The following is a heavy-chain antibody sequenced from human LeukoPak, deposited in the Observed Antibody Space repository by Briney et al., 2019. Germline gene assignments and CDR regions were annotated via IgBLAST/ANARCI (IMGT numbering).Heavy chain of an antibody. CDR3: ARETPLDEYYFDY. CDR1: GFAFSSYA. J-gene: IGHJ4*02. V-gene: IGHV3-30-3*01. CDR2: ISYDGSNK. Sequence: GGSLRLSCAASGFAFSSYAMHWVRQAPGKGLEWGAVISYDGSNKYYADSVKGRFTISRDNSKNTLYLQMNSLRAEDTAVYYCARETPLDEYYFDYWGQGTLVTVSS. D-gene: IGHD3-16*02.